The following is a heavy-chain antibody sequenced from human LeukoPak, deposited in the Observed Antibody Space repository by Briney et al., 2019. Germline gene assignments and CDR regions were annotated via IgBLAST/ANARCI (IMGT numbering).Heavy chain of an antibody. CDR3: ARTKVGAARGYGFDF. V-gene: IGHV1-46*01. Sequence: ASVKVSCKTSGYTFSSYYVHWVRQAPGEGLEWMGIINPSGHGATYAQKFQGRVTMTMDTSTSTVYMDLSSLRSEDTAVYYCARTKVGAARGYGFDFWGQGTLVTVSS. J-gene: IGHJ4*02. D-gene: IGHD1-26*01. CDR2: INPSGHGA. CDR1: GYTFSSYY.